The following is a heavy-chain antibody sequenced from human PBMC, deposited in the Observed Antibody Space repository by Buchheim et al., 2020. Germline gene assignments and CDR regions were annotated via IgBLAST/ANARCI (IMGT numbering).Heavy chain of an antibody. D-gene: IGHD1-26*01. J-gene: IGHJ6*02. CDR1: GFTFSSYA. CDR3: AKDIARTWDYYYYGMDV. CDR2: ISGSGGST. Sequence: EVQLLESGGGLVQPGGSLRLSCAASGFTFSSYAMSWVRQAPGKGLEWVSAISGSGGSTYYADSVKGRFTLSRDNSKNTLYLQMNSLRAEDTAVYYCAKDIARTWDYYYYGMDVWGQGTT. V-gene: IGHV3-23*01.